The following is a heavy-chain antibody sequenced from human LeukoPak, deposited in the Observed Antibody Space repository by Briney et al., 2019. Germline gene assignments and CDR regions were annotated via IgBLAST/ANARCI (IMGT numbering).Heavy chain of an antibody. CDR2: LYSDGGT. V-gene: IGHV3-53*01. CDR3: ATYYYGSGPER. D-gene: IGHD3-10*01. CDR1: GLTVSGNY. Sequence: GSLRLSCAAFGLTVSGNYMSWVRQAPGKGLEWVSVLYSDGGTYYADSVKGRFSISRDTSKNTVYLQMNSLRDDDTAVYYCATYYYGSGPERWGQGTLVTVSS. J-gene: IGHJ4*02.